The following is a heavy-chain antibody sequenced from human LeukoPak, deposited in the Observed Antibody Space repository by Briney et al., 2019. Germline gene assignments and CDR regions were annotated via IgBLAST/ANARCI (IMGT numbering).Heavy chain of an antibody. J-gene: IGHJ4*02. CDR3: AKEGDISSSWYLSNYFDY. V-gene: IGHV3-30*18. CDR1: GFTFRAYG. D-gene: IGHD6-13*01. Sequence: GGSLRLSCAASGFTFRAYGMPWVRQAPGKGLEWLAIISYDGSNTYYADSVKGRFTISRDNSKNTLYLQMDSLRAEDTAVYYCAKEGDISSSWYLSNYFDYWGQGTLVTVSS. CDR2: ISYDGSNT.